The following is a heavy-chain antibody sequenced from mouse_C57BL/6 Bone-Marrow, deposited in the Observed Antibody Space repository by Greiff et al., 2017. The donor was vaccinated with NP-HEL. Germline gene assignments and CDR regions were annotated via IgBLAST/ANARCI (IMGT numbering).Heavy chain of an antibody. V-gene: IGHV1-15*01. CDR3: KTGTTHDY. D-gene: IGHD4-1*01. J-gene: IGHJ2*01. CDR2: IDPETGGT. Sequence: VQRVESGAELVRPGASVTLSCKASGYTFTDYEMHWVKQTPVHGLEWIGAIDPETGGTAYNQKFKGKAILTADKSSSTAYMELRSLTSEDSAVYYSKTGTTHDYWGQGTTLTVSS. CDR1: GYTFTDYE.